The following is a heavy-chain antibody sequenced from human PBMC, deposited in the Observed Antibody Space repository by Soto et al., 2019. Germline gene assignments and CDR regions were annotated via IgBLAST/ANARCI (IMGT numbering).Heavy chain of an antibody. CDR2: INPNSGGT. J-gene: IGHJ3*02. CDR3: AREKGGMGSRAYAFDI. CDR1: GYTFTGYY. V-gene: IGHV1-2*02. D-gene: IGHD1-1*01. Sequence: QVQLVQSGAEVKKPGASVKVSCKASGYTFTGYYMHWVRQAPGQGLEWMGWINPNSGGTNYAQKFQGRVTMTRDTSISTAYMELSRLRSDDTAVYYSAREKGGMGSRAYAFDIWGQGTMVTVSS.